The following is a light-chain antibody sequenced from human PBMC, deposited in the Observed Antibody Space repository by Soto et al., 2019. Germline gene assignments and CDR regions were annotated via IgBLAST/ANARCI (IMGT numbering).Light chain of an antibody. CDR1: QTVTSNY. Sequence: EIVLTQSPGTLSLSPGERATLSCRASQTVTSNYLAWYQQKPGQAPRLLIYAASSRATAIPDRFSGSGSGTDFTLNISRLEPEDFAVYYCQQYGSSPYTFGQGTKLEIK. CDR3: QQYGSSPYT. J-gene: IGKJ2*01. V-gene: IGKV3-20*01. CDR2: AAS.